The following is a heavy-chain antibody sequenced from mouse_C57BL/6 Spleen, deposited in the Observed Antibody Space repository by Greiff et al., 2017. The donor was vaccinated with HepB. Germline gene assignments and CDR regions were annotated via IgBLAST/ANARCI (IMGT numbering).Heavy chain of an antibody. CDR1: GFSFTSYG. CDR3: ARTPPYDYDEAWFAY. CDR2: IWSGGST. V-gene: IGHV2-2*01. Sequence: QVQLQQSGPGLVQPSQCLSITCTVSGFSFTSYGVHWVRQSPGKGLEWLGVIWSGGSTDYNAAFISRLSISKDNSKSQVFFKMNSLQADDTAIYYCARTPPYDYDEAWFAYWGQGTLVTVSA. D-gene: IGHD2-4*01. J-gene: IGHJ3*01.